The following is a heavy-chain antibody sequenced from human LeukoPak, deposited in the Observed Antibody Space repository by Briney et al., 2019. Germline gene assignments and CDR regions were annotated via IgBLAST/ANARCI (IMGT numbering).Heavy chain of an antibody. D-gene: IGHD3-9*01. CDR1: GFTFSSYA. J-gene: IGHJ6*02. Sequence: GGSLRLSCAASGFTFSSYAMHWVRQAPGKGLEYVSAISSNGGSTYYANSVKGRFTISRDNSKNTLYLQMGSLRAEDMAVYYCARDPSYFPLDGMDGWAKGPRSPSP. V-gene: IGHV3-64*01. CDR3: ARDPSYFPLDGMDG. CDR2: ISSNGGST.